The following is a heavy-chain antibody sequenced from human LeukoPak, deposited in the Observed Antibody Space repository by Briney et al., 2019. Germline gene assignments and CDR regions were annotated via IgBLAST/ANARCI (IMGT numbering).Heavy chain of an antibody. V-gene: IGHV3-21*01. Sequence: PGGSLRLSCAASGFTFSSYSMNRVRQAPGKGLEWVSSISSSSSYIYYADSVKGRFTISRDNAKNSLYLQMNSLRAEDTAVYYCARDIGQQGVLDYWGQGTLVTVSS. D-gene: IGHD6-13*01. CDR1: GFTFSSYS. CDR3: ARDIGQQGVLDY. CDR2: ISSSSSYI. J-gene: IGHJ4*02.